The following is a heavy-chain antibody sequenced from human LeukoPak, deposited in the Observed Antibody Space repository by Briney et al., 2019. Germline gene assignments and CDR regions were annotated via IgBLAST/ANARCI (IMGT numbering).Heavy chain of an antibody. CDR3: ASPQYYYEEYLAEPYYYYGMDV. CDR2: ISAYNGNT. CDR1: GYTFTSYG. J-gene: IGHJ6*02. V-gene: IGHV1-18*01. Sequence: ASVKVSCKASGYTFTSYGISWVRQAPGQGLEWMGWISAYNGNTNYAQKLQGRVTMTTDTSTSTAYMELRSLRSDDTAVYYCASPQYYYEEYLAEPYYYYGMDVWGQGTTVTVSS. D-gene: IGHD3-22*01.